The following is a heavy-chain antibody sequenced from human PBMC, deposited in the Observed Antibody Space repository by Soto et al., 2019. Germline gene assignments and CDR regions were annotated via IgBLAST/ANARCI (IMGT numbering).Heavy chain of an antibody. J-gene: IGHJ4*02. CDR3: ATYHSGGRKYYFDS. V-gene: IGHV4-39*01. CDR1: GGSISSSSYY. D-gene: IGHD6-19*01. CDR2: IYYSGNT. Sequence: SETLSLTCTVSGGSISSSSYYWGWIRQPPGKGLEWVGSIYYSGNTYFNPSLKSRVTISVDSSKNQFSLKLSSVTAADTAVYYCATYHSGGRKYYFDSWGQGTLVTVSS.